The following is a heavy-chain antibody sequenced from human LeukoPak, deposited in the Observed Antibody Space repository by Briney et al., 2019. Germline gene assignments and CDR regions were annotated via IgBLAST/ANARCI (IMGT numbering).Heavy chain of an antibody. D-gene: IGHD4-17*01. V-gene: IGHV4-39*01. CDR2: IYYSGST. CDR1: GGSISSSSYY. J-gene: IGHJ4*02. Sequence: SETLSLTCTVSGGSISSSSYYWGWIRQPPGKGLEWIGIIYYSGSTYYNPSLKSRVTISVDTSKNQFSLKLSSVTAADTAVYYCARRTTVTTFDYWGQGTLVTVSS. CDR3: ARRTTVTTFDY.